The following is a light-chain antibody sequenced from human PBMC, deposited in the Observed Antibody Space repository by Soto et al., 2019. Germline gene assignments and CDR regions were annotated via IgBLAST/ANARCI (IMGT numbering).Light chain of an antibody. CDR2: DVS. CDR3: SSYTSGSTFHV. V-gene: IGLV2-14*01. J-gene: IGLJ1*01. Sequence: QSALTQPASVSGSPGQSITISCTGTSSDIGGYNYVSWFQQHPGKAPKLMISDVSNRPSGVSNRFSGSKSGNTASLTISGLQAEDEADYSCSSYTSGSTFHVSGTGTKVTVL. CDR1: SSDIGGYNY.